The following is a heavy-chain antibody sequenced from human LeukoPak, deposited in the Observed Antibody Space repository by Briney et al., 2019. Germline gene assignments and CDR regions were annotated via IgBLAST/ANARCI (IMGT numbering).Heavy chain of an antibody. CDR2: ISSSSSTI. V-gene: IGHV3-48*04. CDR3: SRDSLSSCGGDCYSGLDV. Sequence: GGSLRLSCAASGFTFSSYNMNWVRQAPGKGLEWVSYISSSSSTIYYADSVKGRFTISRDNAKNTLYLQMNSLRAEDTAVYYCSRDSLSSCGGDCYSGLDVWGQGTTVTVSS. J-gene: IGHJ6*02. CDR1: GFTFSSYN. D-gene: IGHD2-21*02.